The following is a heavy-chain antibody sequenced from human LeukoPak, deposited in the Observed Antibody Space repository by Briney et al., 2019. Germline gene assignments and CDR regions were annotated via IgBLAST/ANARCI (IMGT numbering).Heavy chain of an antibody. V-gene: IGHV3-23*01. J-gene: IGHJ6*04. CDR1: GFTFSSHG. CDR2: ISGSGDNT. Sequence: GGSLRLSCAASGFTFSSHGMSWVRQAPGKGLEWGSTISGSGDNTYYADSVKGRFTISRDNSKNTLYLQMNSLRAEDTAVYYCAELGITMIGGVWGKGTTVTISS. D-gene: IGHD3-10*02. CDR3: AELGITMIGGV.